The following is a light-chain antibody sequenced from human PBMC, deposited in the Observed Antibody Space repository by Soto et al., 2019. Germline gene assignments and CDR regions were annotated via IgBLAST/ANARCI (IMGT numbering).Light chain of an antibody. J-gene: IGKJ2*01. CDR2: GAA. CDR3: QQYNNWPYT. V-gene: IGKV3-15*01. CDR1: QSVSSS. Sequence: EIVMTQSPATLSVSPWERSALSCRASQSVSSSLAWYQQKPGQAPRLLIYGAATRATGFPARFSGSGSGTEFTLTISSLQSGDFAVYYCQQYNNWPYTFGQGTKVDIK.